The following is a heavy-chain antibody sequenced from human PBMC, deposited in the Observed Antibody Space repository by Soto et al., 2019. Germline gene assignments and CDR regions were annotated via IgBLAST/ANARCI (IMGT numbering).Heavy chain of an antibody. Sequence: PGGSLRLSCAAPGFTFSRYWMSWVRQAPGRGLEWVANIKQDGSEKYYVDSVKGRFTISRDNAKNSLYLQMNNLRAEDSAVYYCARLSQLLPTSHYLDCWGQGT. CDR1: GFTFSRYW. D-gene: IGHD6-19*01. CDR3: ARLSQLLPTSHYLDC. J-gene: IGHJ4*02. V-gene: IGHV3-7*01. CDR2: IKQDGSEK.